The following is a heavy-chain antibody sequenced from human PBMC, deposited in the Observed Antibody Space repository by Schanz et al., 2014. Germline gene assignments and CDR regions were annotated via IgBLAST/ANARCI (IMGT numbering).Heavy chain of an antibody. V-gene: IGHV3-11*05. CDR3: AREEGWGIAAAGPKRYYCGMDV. D-gene: IGHD6-13*01. CDR2: ISSGSSYA. Sequence: QVQLVESGGGLVKPGGSLRLSCAASGFTFRDYYMSWIRQAPGKGLEWVSDISSGSSYANYADSVKGRFTISRDNAKNSLYLQMNSLRAEDTAVFYCAREEGWGIAAAGPKRYYCGMDVWGQGTTVTVSS. CDR1: GFTFRDYY. J-gene: IGHJ6*02.